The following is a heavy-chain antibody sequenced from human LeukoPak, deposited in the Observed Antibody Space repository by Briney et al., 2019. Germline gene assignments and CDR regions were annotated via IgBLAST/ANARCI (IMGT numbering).Heavy chain of an antibody. CDR2: ISAYNGNT. V-gene: IGHV1-18*01. Sequence: GASVKVSCKASGYTFTSYGISWVRQAPGQGLEWMGWISAYNGNTNYAQKLQGRVTMTTDTSTSTAYMELRSPRSDDTAVYYCARVEKEYYYDSSGYYARPYTIDYWGQGTLVTVSS. CDR1: GYTFTSYG. J-gene: IGHJ4*02. D-gene: IGHD3-22*01. CDR3: ARVEKEYYYDSSGYYARPYTIDY.